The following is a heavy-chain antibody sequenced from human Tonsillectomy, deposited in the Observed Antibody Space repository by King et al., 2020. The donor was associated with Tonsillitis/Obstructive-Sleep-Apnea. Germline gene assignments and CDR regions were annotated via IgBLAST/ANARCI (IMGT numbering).Heavy chain of an antibody. V-gene: IGHV4-39*01. CDR2: IYYSGST. J-gene: IGHJ4*02. D-gene: IGHD3-9*01. CDR1: GGSISSSSYY. Sequence: PLQESGPGLVKPSETLSLTCTVSGGSISSSSYYWGWIRQPPGKGLEWIGSIYYSGSTYYNPSLKSRVTISVDTSKNQFSLKLSSVTAADTAVYYCASRGAPTIRLLIYFDYWGQGTLVTVSS. CDR3: ASRGAPTIRLLIYFDY.